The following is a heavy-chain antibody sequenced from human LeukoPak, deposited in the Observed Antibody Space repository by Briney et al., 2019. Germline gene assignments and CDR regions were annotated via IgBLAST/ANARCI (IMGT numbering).Heavy chain of an antibody. V-gene: IGHV3-48*04. J-gene: IGHJ4*02. CDR1: GFTFMTYS. CDR3: ARDRGSTAVVRGVNHC. CDR2: ISGSSDAI. D-gene: IGHD3-10*01. Sequence: GGSLRLSCAASGFTFMTYSMNWVRQAPGKGLEWVSYISGSSDAIYYADSVKGRFTISRDNAENSLYLQMSSLRAEDTAVYYCARDRGSTAVVRGVNHCWGQGTLVTVSS.